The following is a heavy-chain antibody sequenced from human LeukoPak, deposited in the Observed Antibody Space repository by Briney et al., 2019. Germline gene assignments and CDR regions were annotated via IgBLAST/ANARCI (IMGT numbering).Heavy chain of an antibody. V-gene: IGHV4-34*01. CDR3: ARRGVAVST. CDR2: INHSGIT. D-gene: IGHD3-10*01. J-gene: IGHJ5*02. Sequence: SETLSLTCAVYGGSFNRYSWNWIRQPPGKGLEWIGEINHSGITNYNPSLKSRLTISVDTSKNQFSLRQTSVTAADTAVYYCARRGVAVSTWGQGTPVTVSS. CDR1: GGSFNRYS.